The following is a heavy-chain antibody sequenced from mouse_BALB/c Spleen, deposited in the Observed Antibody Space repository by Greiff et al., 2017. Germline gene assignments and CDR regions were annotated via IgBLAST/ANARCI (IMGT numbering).Heavy chain of an antibody. Sequence: VTLKVSGAELVKPGASVKLSCTASGFNIKDTYMHWVKQRPEQGLEWIGRIDPANGNTKYDPKFQGKATITADTSSNTAYLQLSSLTSEDTAVYYGAREADYDGSSYGYFDVWGAGTTVTVSS. D-gene: IGHD1-1*01. CDR3: AREADYDGSSYGYFDV. V-gene: IGHV14-3*02. J-gene: IGHJ1*01. CDR1: GFNIKDTY. CDR2: IDPANGNT.